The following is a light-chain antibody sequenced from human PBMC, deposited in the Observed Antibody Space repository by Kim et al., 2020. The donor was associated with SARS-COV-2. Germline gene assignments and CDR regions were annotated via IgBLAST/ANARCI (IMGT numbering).Light chain of an antibody. J-gene: IGKJ1*01. Sequence: SAYVGDRVTVTCRASQSISSSLAWYQQKPGKAPDLLIYAASTLERGVPSRISVTGSGTEFTLPISSMQSDELATDDCQQYSSYSTCGQGTKVDIK. CDR2: AAS. V-gene: IGKV1-5*01. CDR3: QQYSSYST. CDR1: QSISSS.